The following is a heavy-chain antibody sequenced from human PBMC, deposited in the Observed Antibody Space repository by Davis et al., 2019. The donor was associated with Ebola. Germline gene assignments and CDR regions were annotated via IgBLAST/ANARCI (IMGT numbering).Heavy chain of an antibody. Sequence: SETLSLTCTVSGGSISSSSYFWGWVRQPPGQGLEWIGSMFHSGNTYYNPSLKSRVTISVDTSKNQFSLQLRSVTAADTAVYYCVRDAVGMAVNRFFYGLDVWGQGTAVIVSS. CDR1: GGSISSSSYF. V-gene: IGHV4-39*07. CDR2: MFHSGNT. D-gene: IGHD2-21*01. J-gene: IGHJ6*02. CDR3: VRDAVGMAVNRFFYGLDV.